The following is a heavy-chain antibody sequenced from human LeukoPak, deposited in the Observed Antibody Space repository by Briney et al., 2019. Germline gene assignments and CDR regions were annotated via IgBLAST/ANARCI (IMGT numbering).Heavy chain of an antibody. CDR1: GGSISSYY. D-gene: IGHD3-3*01. Sequence: SETLSLTCTVSGGSISSYYWSWIRQPPGKGLEWIGYIYYSGSTSYNPSPKSRVTISVDTSKNHFSLKLSSVTAADTAVYYCAREGSRDFWSGPVYYFDYWGQGTLVTVSS. CDR3: AREGSRDFWSGPVYYFDY. CDR2: IYYSGST. V-gene: IGHV4-59*01. J-gene: IGHJ4*02.